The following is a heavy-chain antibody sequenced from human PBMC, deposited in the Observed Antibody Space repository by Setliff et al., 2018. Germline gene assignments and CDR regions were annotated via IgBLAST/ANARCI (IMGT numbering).Heavy chain of an antibody. CDR2: MYYSEIT. D-gene: IGHD3-22*01. CDR3: AILGNSMIVLDIGGHDF. J-gene: IGHJ4*02. Sequence: PSETLSLTCTVSGGSISTHYWSWIRQPPGKGLEWVGYMYYSEITKYNPSLESRVTISVDTSKNQFSLNLTSVTAADTAVYYCAILGNSMIVLDIGGHDFWGQGTLVTVSS. CDR1: GGSISTHY. V-gene: IGHV4-59*11.